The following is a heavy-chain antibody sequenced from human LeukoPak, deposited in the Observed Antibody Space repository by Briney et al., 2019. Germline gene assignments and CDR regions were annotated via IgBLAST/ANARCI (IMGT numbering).Heavy chain of an antibody. CDR2: MNPNIGNT. V-gene: IGHV1-8*03. Sequence: EASVKVSCKASGYTFTNYNINWVRQATGQGPEWMGWMNPNIGNTGFAQKFQGRVSITRNTSITTAYLELSSLKSEDTAVYYCARARCVGSAHCYFFDYWGQGTLVTVSS. CDR1: GYTFTNYN. D-gene: IGHD4/OR15-4a*01. CDR3: ARARCVGSAHCYFFDY. J-gene: IGHJ4*02.